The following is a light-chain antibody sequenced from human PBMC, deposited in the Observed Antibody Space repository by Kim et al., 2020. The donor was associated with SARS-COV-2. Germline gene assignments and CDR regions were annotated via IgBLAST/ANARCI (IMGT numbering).Light chain of an antibody. CDR3: QQYHSWPPMYT. J-gene: IGKJ2*01. CDR2: DAS. CDR1: QSVSSN. Sequence: SPGERATLSCRASQSVSSNLVWYQQKPGQAPRLLIYDASTRATDVPARFSGSGSETEFTLTINSLQSEDFAVYYCQQYHSWPPMYTFGQGTKLEIK. V-gene: IGKV3-15*01.